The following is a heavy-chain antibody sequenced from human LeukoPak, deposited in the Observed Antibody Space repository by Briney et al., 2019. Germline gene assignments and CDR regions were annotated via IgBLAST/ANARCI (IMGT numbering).Heavy chain of an antibody. CDR2: ISSGSSYI. J-gene: IGHJ4*02. V-gene: IGHV3-21*01. CDR1: GFIFSDYS. Sequence: PGGSLRLSCAASGFIFSDYSMNWVRQAPGKGLEWVSSISSGSSYIYYADSVKGRFTISRDNGKTSLYLQMSSLRTEDTAVYYCARDFRSGSYSGDYYFDYWGQGTLVTVLS. CDR3: ARDFRSGSYSGDYYFDY. D-gene: IGHD1-26*01.